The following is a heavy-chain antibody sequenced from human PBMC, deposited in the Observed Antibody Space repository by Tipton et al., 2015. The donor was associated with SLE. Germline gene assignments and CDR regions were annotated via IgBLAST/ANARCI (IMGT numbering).Heavy chain of an antibody. D-gene: IGHD6-13*01. V-gene: IGHV3-64D*06. CDR1: GFTFSNYA. CDR2: ISGSGGTT. CDR3: VKATARYTSSSGRDY. J-gene: IGHJ4*02. Sequence: SLRLSCSASGFTFSNYAMHWVRQAPGKGLEYVSGISGSGGTTYYADSVKGRFTISRDNSKNTLYLQMSSLRAEDTAVYYCVKATARYTSSSGRDYWGQGTLVTVSS.